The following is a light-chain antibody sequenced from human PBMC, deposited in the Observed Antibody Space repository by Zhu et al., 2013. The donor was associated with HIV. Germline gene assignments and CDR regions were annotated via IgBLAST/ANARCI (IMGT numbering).Light chain of an antibody. CDR2: GAS. Sequence: EIVLTQSPGTLSLSPGETATLYCRASQTVSSSYLAWYQQKPGQAPRVLIYGASKRAIGIPDRFSGGGSGTDFTLTINRLEPEDVAIFYCQHYGSLKPGTFGQGTKV. CDR1: QTVSSSY. J-gene: IGKJ1*01. CDR3: QHYGSLKPGT. V-gene: IGKV3-20*01.